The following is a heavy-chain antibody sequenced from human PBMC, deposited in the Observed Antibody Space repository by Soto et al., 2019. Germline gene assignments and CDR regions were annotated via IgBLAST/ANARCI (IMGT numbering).Heavy chain of an antibody. CDR2: INAGNGNT. D-gene: IGHD2-15*01. CDR1: GYTFTSYA. V-gene: IGHV1-3*01. J-gene: IGHJ4*02. CDR3: ARGPGGPDGPGVY. Sequence: ASVKVSCMASGYTFTSYAMRWVRQAPGQRLEWMGWINAGNGNTKYSQKFQGRVTITRDTSASTAYMELSSLRSEDTAVYYCARGPGGPDGPGVYWGQGTLVTVSS.